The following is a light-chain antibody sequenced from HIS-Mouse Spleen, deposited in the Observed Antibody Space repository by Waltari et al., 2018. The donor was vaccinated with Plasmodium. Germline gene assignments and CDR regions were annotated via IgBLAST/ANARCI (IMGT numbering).Light chain of an antibody. J-gene: IGKJ4*01. CDR2: DAS. V-gene: IGKV3-11*01. CDR1: QSVSSY. CDR3: QQRSNWPLT. Sequence: EFVLTQPPATLSLSPWERATLSCRASQSVSSYLAWYQQKPGQAPRLLIYDASNRATGIPARFSGSGSGTDFTLTISSLEPEDFAVYYCQQRSNWPLTFGGGTKVEIK.